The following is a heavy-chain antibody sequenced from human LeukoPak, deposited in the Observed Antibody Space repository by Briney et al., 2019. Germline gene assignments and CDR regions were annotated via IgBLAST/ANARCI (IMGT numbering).Heavy chain of an antibody. CDR1: GYTFTSYY. V-gene: IGHV1-46*01. J-gene: IGHJ6*02. Sequence: GASVKVSCKASGYTFTSYYMHWVRQAPGQGLEWMGIIHPSGGSTSYAQKFQGRVTMTRDTSTSTVYMELSSLRSEDTAVYYCARDRVLRYFDWLDLYYGMDVWGQGTTVTVSS. CDR2: IHPSGGST. CDR3: ARDRVLRYFDWLDLYYGMDV. D-gene: IGHD3-9*01.